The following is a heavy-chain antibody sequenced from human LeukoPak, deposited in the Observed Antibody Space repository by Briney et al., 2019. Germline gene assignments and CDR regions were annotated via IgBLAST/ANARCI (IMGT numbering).Heavy chain of an antibody. V-gene: IGHV3-21*01. Sequence: GGSLRLSCAASGFTFSSYSMNWVRQAPGKGLEWVSSISSSSSYIYYADSVKGRFTISRDNAKNSLYLQMNSLRAEDTAVYYCARGCSWYRSRCYYYYYMDVWGKGTTVTISS. CDR1: GFTFSSYS. D-gene: IGHD6-13*01. CDR3: ARGCSWYRSRCYYYYYMDV. J-gene: IGHJ6*03. CDR2: ISSSSSYI.